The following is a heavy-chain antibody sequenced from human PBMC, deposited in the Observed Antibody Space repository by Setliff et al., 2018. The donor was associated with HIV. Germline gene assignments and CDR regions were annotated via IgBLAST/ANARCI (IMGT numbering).Heavy chain of an antibody. CDR2: IHYSGSI. CDR1: GGSISSGVYY. Sequence: SETLSLTCTVSGGSISSGVYYWSWIRHHPGKGLEWIGYIHYSGSIYYNPSLKSRVTISVDTSKNQFSLKLSSVTAADTAVYYCARVCPPVRYNFWSGYYPKAGDFDYWGQGALVTV. J-gene: IGHJ4*02. D-gene: IGHD3-3*01. CDR3: ARVCPPVRYNFWSGYYPKAGDFDY. V-gene: IGHV4-31*03.